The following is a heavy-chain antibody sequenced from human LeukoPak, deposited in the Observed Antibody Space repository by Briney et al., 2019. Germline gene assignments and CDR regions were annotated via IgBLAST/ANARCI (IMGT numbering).Heavy chain of an antibody. D-gene: IGHD6-19*01. CDR3: ARCPPSSLEGRAVAGICKF. J-gene: IGHJ4*02. CDR1: GFTFSSYG. CDR2: ISGSGGST. Sequence: GVSLRLSCAASGFTFSSYGMSWVRQAPGKGLEWVSAISGSGGSTYYADSVKGRFTISRDNSKNTLYLQMNSLRAEDTAVYYCARCPPSSLEGRAVAGICKFWGQGTLVTVSS. V-gene: IGHV3-23*01.